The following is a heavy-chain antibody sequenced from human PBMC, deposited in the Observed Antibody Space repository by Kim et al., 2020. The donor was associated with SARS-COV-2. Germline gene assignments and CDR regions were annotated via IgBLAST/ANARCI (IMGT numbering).Heavy chain of an antibody. D-gene: IGHD2-15*01. CDR1: GGSISSGGYY. CDR2: IYYSGST. J-gene: IGHJ4*01. CDR3: AREEYCGGGNCYPFDF. V-gene: IGHV4-31*03. Sequence: SETLSLTCTVSGGSISSGGYYWNWVRQHPGKGLEWIGYIYYSGSTYYNPALKSRVTISVDTSANQFSLILTSVTAADTAVYYCAREEYCGGGNCYPFDF.